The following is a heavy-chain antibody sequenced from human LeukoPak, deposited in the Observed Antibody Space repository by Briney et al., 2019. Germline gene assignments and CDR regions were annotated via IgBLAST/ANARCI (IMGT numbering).Heavy chain of an antibody. CDR3: AKVGVAVAAPLFDY. Sequence: WGALRLSCVSSGRTFTSEARNGVRQAPGRGVEGVSSTVSRGSTQYSDCVKGGWTASRHTSKTTLYLQMNSLRADDTAVYYCAKVGVAVAAPLFDYWGQGTLVTVPS. CDR2: TVSRGST. CDR1: GRTFTSEA. V-gene: IGHV3-23*01. D-gene: IGHD6-19*01. J-gene: IGHJ4*02.